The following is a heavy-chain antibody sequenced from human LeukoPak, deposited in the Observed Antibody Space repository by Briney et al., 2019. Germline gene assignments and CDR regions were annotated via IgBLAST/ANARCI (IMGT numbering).Heavy chain of an antibody. CDR2: ISYDGSNK. D-gene: IGHD6-19*01. Sequence: GGSLRLSCAASGFTSSSYGMHWVRQAPGKGLEWVAVISYDGSNKYYADSVKGRFTISRDNSKNTLYLQMNSLRAEDTAVYYCAKGGISGWGFFDYWGQGTLVTVSS. CDR1: GFTSSSYG. J-gene: IGHJ4*02. V-gene: IGHV3-30*18. CDR3: AKGGISGWGFFDY.